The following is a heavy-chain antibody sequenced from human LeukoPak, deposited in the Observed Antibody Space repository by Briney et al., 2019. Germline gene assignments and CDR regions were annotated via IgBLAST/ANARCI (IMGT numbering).Heavy chain of an antibody. CDR3: ARDGAEINAFDI. D-gene: IGHD3-16*01. Sequence: SETLSLTCTVSGGSISSSSYYWGWIRQPPGQGLEWIGSIYYSGSTYYNPSLKSRITISVDTSKNQFSLKLSSVTAADTAVYYCARDGAEINAFDIWGQGTMVTVSS. J-gene: IGHJ3*02. CDR1: GGSISSSSYY. V-gene: IGHV4-39*07. CDR2: IYYSGST.